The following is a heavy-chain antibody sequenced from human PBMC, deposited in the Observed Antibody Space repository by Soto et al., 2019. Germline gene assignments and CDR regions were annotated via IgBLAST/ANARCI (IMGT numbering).Heavy chain of an antibody. CDR1: GGSISSYY. V-gene: IGHV4-4*07. Sequence: SETLSLTCTVSGGSISSYYWSWIRQPAGKGLEWIGRIYTSGSTNYNPSLKSRVTMSVDTSKNQFSLKLSSVTAADTAVYYCARETYDSSGYYSNWYFDLWGRGTLVTVSS. CDR2: IYTSGST. D-gene: IGHD3-22*01. CDR3: ARETYDSSGYYSNWYFDL. J-gene: IGHJ2*01.